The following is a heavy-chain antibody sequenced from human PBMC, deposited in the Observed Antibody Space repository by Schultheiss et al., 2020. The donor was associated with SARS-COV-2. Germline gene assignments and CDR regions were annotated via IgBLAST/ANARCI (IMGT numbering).Heavy chain of an antibody. J-gene: IGHJ4*02. CDR1: GGSISSAGYY. CDR2: IFYSGST. CDR3: ARILTYYYDSSGYYFDY. D-gene: IGHD3-22*01. V-gene: IGHV4-31*01. Sequence: SETLSLTCTVSGGSISSAGYYWSWIRQHPEKGLEWIGYIFYSGSTYYNPSLKSLVTMSVDTSKNHFSLKLTSVTAADTAVYYCARILTYYYDSSGYYFDYWGQGTLVTVSS.